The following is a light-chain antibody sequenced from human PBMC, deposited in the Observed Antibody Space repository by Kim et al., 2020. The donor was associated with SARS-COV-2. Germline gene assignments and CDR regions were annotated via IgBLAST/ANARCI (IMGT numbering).Light chain of an antibody. J-gene: IGLJ3*02. CDR3: QISRV. CDR2: INSDGSH. CDR1: SGHSNYA. V-gene: IGLV4-69*01. Sequence: QLVLTQSPSASASLGASVKLTCTLNSGHSNYAIAWHQQQPGKGPRYLMKINSDGSHTKGDGIPDRFSGSSSGAERYLTIASLQSEDEADYYCQISRVFRGGTQLTVL.